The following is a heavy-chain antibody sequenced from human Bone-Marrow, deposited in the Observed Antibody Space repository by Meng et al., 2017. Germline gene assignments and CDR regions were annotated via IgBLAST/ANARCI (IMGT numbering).Heavy chain of an antibody. J-gene: IGHJ3*02. D-gene: IGHD3-22*01. Sequence: SETLSLTCTVSGGSISRYYWSWIRQPPGEGLEWIGYIYYSGSTNYNPSLKSRVTISVDTSKNQFSLKLSSVTAADTAVYYCARDYDSSGYYYHRAFDIWGQGTMVTVSS. CDR1: GGSISRYY. CDR3: ARDYDSSGYYYHRAFDI. CDR2: IYYSGST. V-gene: IGHV4-59*01.